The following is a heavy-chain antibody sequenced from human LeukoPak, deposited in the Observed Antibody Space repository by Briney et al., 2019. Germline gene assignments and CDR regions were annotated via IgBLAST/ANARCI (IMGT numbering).Heavy chain of an antibody. CDR3: ASVNCGGDCYSGIYWYFDL. V-gene: IGHV1-69*04. J-gene: IGHJ2*01. Sequence: SVKVSCKASGGTFSSYAISWVRQAPGQGLEWMGRIIPIFGIANYAQKFQGRVTITADNSTSTAYMELSSLRSEDTAVYYCASVNCGGDCYSGIYWYFDLWGRGTLVTVSS. CDR2: IIPIFGIA. CDR1: GGTFSSYA. D-gene: IGHD2-21*02.